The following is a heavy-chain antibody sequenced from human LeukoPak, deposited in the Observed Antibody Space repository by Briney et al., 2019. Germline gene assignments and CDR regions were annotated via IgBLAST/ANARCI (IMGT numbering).Heavy chain of an antibody. CDR3: ARDEV. J-gene: IGHJ4*02. V-gene: IGHV3-7*01. Sequence: GGSLRLSCAGSGFTFSRYWMNWVRQAPGKGLEWVANINQDGSEKYYVDSVKGRFTISRDNAKNSLYLQMNSLRAEDTAVYYCARDEVWGQGTLVTVSS. CDR1: GFTFSRYW. CDR2: INQDGSEK.